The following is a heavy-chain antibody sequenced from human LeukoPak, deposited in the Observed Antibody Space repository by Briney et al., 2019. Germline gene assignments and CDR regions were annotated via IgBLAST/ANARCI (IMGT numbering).Heavy chain of an antibody. D-gene: IGHD3-10*01. CDR1: EFTFSSYS. Sequence: GGSLRLSCAASEFTFSSYSMNWVRQTPGKGLEWISYIVSGSTTIYYADSVEGRFTISRDDAKNSLFLQMNSLRAEDTAVYYCARGVRGVIRADYYYYMDVCGKGTTVTVSS. CDR2: IVSGSTTI. V-gene: IGHV3-48*01. CDR3: ARGVRGVIRADYYYYMDV. J-gene: IGHJ6*03.